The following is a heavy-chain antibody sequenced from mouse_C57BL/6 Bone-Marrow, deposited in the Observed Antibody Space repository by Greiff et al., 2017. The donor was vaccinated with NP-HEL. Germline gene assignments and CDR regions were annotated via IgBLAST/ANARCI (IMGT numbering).Heavy chain of an antibody. J-gene: IGHJ2*01. Sequence: QVQLQQSGAELVKPGASVKISCKASGYAFSSYWMNWVKQRPGKGLEWIGQIYPGDGDTNYNGKFKGKATLTADKSSSTAYMQLSSLTSEDSAVYFCARQALWLRYIDYWGQGTTLTVSS. V-gene: IGHV1-80*01. CDR3: ARQALWLRYIDY. CDR2: IYPGDGDT. D-gene: IGHD2-2*01. CDR1: GYAFSSYW.